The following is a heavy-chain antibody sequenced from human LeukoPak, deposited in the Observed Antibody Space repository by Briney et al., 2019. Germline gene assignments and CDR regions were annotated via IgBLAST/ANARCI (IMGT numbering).Heavy chain of an antibody. J-gene: IGHJ4*02. CDR3: ARGAAAGDY. V-gene: IGHV4-34*01. CDR1: GGSFSGYY. D-gene: IGHD6-13*01. CDR2: INHSGST. Sequence: SETLSLTCAVYGGSFSGYYWSWIRQPPGKGLEWIGEINHSGSTNYNPSLKSRVTISVDTSKNQFSLKLSSVTAADTAVYYCARGAAAGDYWGQGTLDTVSS.